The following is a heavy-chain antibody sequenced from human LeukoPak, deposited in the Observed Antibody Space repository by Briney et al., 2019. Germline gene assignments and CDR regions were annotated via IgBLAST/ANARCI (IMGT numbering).Heavy chain of an antibody. CDR2: LWSDGSNK. CDR3: ATHCSSSSCYDS. J-gene: IGHJ4*02. V-gene: IGHV3-33*01. Sequence: GGSLRLSCTASGFTSRTYGFHWVRQAPGKGLEWVAVLWSDGSNKYFADSVKGRFIISRDNPKNTLYLQMNSLRAEDTAVYYCATHCSSSSCYDSWGQGTLVTVSS. D-gene: IGHD2-2*01. CDR1: GFTSRTYG.